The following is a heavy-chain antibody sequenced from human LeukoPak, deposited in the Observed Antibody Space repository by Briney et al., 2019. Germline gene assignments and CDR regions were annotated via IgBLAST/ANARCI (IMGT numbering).Heavy chain of an antibody. V-gene: IGHV1-46*01. J-gene: IGHJ4*02. CDR3: ARGGDDYPDY. Sequence: ASVKVSCKASGYTFTSYYTHWVRQAPGQGLEWMGIINPSVGSTNYAQKLQGRVTMTTDTSTSTAYMELRSLRSDDTAVYYCARGGDDYPDYWGQGTLVTVSS. CDR2: INPSVGST. D-gene: IGHD5-24*01. CDR1: GYTFTSYY.